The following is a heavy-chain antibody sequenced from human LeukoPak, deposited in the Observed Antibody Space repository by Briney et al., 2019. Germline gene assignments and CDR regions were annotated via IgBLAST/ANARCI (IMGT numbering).Heavy chain of an antibody. D-gene: IGHD3-22*01. CDR3: AKRGVVIRVILVGFHKEAYYFDS. Sequence: GGSLRLSCAVSGITLSNHGMSWVRQAPGKGLEWVAGISGSGGGTNYADSVKGRFTISRDNPKNTLYLQMNSLGAEDTAVYFCAKRGVVIRVILVGFHKEAYYFDSWGQGALVTVSS. V-gene: IGHV3-23*01. CDR2: ISGSGGGT. J-gene: IGHJ4*02. CDR1: GITLSNHG.